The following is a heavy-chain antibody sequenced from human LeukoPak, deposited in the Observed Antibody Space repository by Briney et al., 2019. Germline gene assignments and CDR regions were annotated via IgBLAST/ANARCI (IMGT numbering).Heavy chain of an antibody. J-gene: IGHJ5*02. V-gene: IGHV1-18*01. CDR3: ARGDSSGWYSLSRWFDP. CDR2: ISAYNGNT. CDR1: GYTFTSYG. Sequence: ASVKVSCKASGYTFTSYGISWVRQAPGRGLEWMGWISAYNGNTNYAQKLQGRVTMTTDTSTSTAYMELRSLRSDDTAVYYCARGDSSGWYSLSRWFDPWGQGTLVTVSS. D-gene: IGHD6-13*01.